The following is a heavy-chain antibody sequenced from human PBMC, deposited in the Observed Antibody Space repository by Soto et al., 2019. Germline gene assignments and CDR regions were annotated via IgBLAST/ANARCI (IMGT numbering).Heavy chain of an antibody. J-gene: IGHJ3*02. CDR3: ASNSSSWYLGAFDI. CDR1: GFTFSSYA. Sequence: LRLSCAASGFTFSSYAMHWVSQAPGKGLEWVAVISYDGSNKYYADSVKGRFTISRDNSKNTLYLQMNSLRAEDTAVYYCASNSSSWYLGAFDIWGQVTMVTVSS. D-gene: IGHD6-13*01. V-gene: IGHV3-30-3*01. CDR2: ISYDGSNK.